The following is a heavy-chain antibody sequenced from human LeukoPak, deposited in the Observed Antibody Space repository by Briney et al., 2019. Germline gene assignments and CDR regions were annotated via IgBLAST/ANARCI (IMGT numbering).Heavy chain of an antibody. Sequence: GGSLRLSCAASGFTFSSYSMNWARQAPGKGLEWVSYISYSSSTIYYADSVKGRFTISRDNAKNSLYLQMDSLRAEDTAVYYCARDRLHYGEYEKTFDYWGQGTLVIVSS. CDR3: ARDRLHYGEYEKTFDY. J-gene: IGHJ4*02. V-gene: IGHV3-48*01. CDR1: GFTFSSYS. D-gene: IGHD4-17*01. CDR2: ISYSSSTI.